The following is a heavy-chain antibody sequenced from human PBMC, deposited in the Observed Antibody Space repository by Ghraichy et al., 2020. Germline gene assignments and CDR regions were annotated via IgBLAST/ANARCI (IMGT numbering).Heavy chain of an antibody. D-gene: IGHD4-17*01. CDR1: GGSFSGYY. CDR2: INHSGST. CDR3: ARGKYGDYPVIIDY. Sequence: SETLSLTCAVYGGSFSGYYWSWIRQPPGKGLEWIGEINHSGSTNYNPSLKSRVTISVDTSKNQFSLKLSSVTTADTAVYYCARGKYGDYPVIIDYWGQGTLVTVSS. J-gene: IGHJ4*02. V-gene: IGHV4-34*01.